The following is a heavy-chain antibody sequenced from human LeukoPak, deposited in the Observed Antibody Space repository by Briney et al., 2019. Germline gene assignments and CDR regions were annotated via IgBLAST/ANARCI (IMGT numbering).Heavy chain of an antibody. J-gene: IGHJ6*02. CDR3: ARGLLWFGESHHYYYGMDV. CDR1: GYTFTSYG. V-gene: IGHV1-18*01. CDR2: ISAYNGNT. Sequence: ALVKVSCKASGYTFTSYGISWVRQAPGQGLEWMGWISAYNGNTNYAQKLQGRVTITTDTSTSTAYMELRSLRSDDTAVYYCARGLLWFGESHHYYYGMDVWGQGTTVTVSS. D-gene: IGHD3-10*01.